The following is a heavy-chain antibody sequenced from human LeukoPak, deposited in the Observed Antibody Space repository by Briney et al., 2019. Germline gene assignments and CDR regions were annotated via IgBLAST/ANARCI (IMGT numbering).Heavy chain of an antibody. CDR1: GFTFSSYW. D-gene: IGHD2-21*01. V-gene: IGHV3-7*01. CDR2: IKQDGSEK. J-gene: IGHJ6*02. CDR3: AKYCGGDCYGMDV. Sequence: TGGSLRLSCTASGFTFSSYWMSWVRQAPVKGLEWVANIKQDGSEKDCVDSVKGRFTISRDNAKNSLYLQMNSLRAEDTAVYYCAKYCGGDCYGMDVWGQGTTVTVSS.